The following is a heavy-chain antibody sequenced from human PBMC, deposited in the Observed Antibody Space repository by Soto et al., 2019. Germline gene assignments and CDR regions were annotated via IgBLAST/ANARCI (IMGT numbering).Heavy chain of an antibody. CDR3: ARAVRTGFYGIDV. J-gene: IGHJ6*02. D-gene: IGHD6-19*01. CDR2: LIPVFGTS. V-gene: IGHV1-69*01. CDR1: GDSFSNYA. Sequence: QVQLVQSGAEVKKPGSSVKVSCRASGDSFSNYAVNWLRQAPGRGLEWMGGLIPVFGTSNYAEKFQGRLTITADESTSTAYMELSRLTSDDTAVSYCARAVRTGFYGIDVLGQGTTVSVSS.